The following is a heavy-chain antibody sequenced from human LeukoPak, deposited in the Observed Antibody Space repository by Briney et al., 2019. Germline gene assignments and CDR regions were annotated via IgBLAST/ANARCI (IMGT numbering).Heavy chain of an antibody. CDR3: ARDHAVDYDDAFDI. CDR1: GGSISSSSYY. CDR2: INYSGRT. V-gene: IGHV4-39*07. J-gene: IGHJ3*02. Sequence: SETLSLTCTVSGGSISSSSYYWGWIRQPPGKGLEWIGNINYSGRTYYNPSLKSRVTISVDTSKNQFSLKVSSVTAADTAVYYCARDHAVDYDDAFDIWGQGTMVTVSS. D-gene: IGHD4-17*01.